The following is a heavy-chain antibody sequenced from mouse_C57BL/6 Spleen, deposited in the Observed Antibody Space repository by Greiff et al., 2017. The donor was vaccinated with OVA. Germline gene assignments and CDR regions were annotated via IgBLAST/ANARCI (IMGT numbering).Heavy chain of an antibody. J-gene: IGHJ2*01. D-gene: IGHD2-1*01. Sequence: EVMLVESGGGLVKPGGSLKLSCAASGFTFSSYAMSWVRQTPEKRLEWVATISDGGSYTYYPDNVKGRFTISRDNAKNNLYLQMSHLKSEDTAMYYCAREEIDYGNYHYFDYWGQGTTLTVSS. CDR1: GFTFSSYA. V-gene: IGHV5-4*01. CDR2: ISDGGSYT. CDR3: AREEIDYGNYHYFDY.